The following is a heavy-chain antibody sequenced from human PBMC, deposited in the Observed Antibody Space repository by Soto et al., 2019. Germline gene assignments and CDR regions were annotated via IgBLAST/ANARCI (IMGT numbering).Heavy chain of an antibody. Sequence: GGSLRLSCAASGFTFSSYSMNWVRQAPGKGLEWVSYISSSSSTIYYADSVKGRFTISRDNAKNSLYLQMNSLRDEDTAVYYCARVATYYYDSSGYYDNWFDPWGQGTLVTVSS. CDR3: ARVATYYYDSSGYYDNWFDP. CDR2: ISSSSSTI. J-gene: IGHJ5*02. D-gene: IGHD3-22*01. CDR1: GFTFSSYS. V-gene: IGHV3-48*02.